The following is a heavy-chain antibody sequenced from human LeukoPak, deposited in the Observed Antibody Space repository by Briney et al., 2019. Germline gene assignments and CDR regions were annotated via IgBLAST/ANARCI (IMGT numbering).Heavy chain of an antibody. CDR2: INHSGST. D-gene: IGHD4-17*01. CDR3: ARVPTVTFFDY. Sequence: PSETLSLTCAVYGGSFSGYYWSWIRQPPGKGLEWIGEINHSGSTNYNPSLKSRVTISADTSKNQFSLKLSSVTAADTAVYYCARVPTVTFFDYWGQGTLVTVSS. J-gene: IGHJ4*02. V-gene: IGHV4-34*01. CDR1: GGSFSGYY.